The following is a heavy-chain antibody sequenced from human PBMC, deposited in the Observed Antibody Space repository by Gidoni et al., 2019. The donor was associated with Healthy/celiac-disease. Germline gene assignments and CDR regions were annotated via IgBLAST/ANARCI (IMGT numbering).Heavy chain of an antibody. CDR1: GYSFTSYC. J-gene: IGHJ5*02. CDR2: IYPSDSDA. V-gene: IGHV5-51*01. CDR3: ARHSNLKTYNWNDGRWFDP. D-gene: IGHD1-1*01. Sequence: EVQLVQSGAEVKKPGESLTISCTGSGYSFTSYCTGWVRQLPGKGLEWMGIIYPSDSDARYSPSFQGQVTISADKSISTAYLQWSSLKASDTAMYYCARHSNLKTYNWNDGRWFDPWGQGTLVTVSS.